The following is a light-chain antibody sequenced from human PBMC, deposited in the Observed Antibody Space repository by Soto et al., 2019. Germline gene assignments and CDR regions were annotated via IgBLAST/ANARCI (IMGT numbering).Light chain of an antibody. J-gene: IGKJ1*01. CDR2: RTS. Sequence: EIVLTQSPGTLSLSPGERATLSCRASQSVSSSYLAWYQQKPGQAPRLLIYRTSNRATGIPDRFSGSGSGTDFTLTISRLEPEDFAVYYCQQRSNWPRTFGQGTKV. CDR3: QQRSNWPRT. CDR1: QSVSSSY. V-gene: IGKV3D-20*02.